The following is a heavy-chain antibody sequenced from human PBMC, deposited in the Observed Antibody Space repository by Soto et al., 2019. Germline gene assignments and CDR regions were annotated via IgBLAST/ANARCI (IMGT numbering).Heavy chain of an antibody. V-gene: IGHV4-4*02. CDR3: ARYHCSSTSCYPESYYYYGMDV. CDR1: GGSISSSNW. D-gene: IGHD2-2*01. J-gene: IGHJ6*02. Sequence: QVQLQEPGPGLVKPSGTLSLTCAVSGGSISSSNWWSWVRQPPGKGLEWIGEIYHSGSTNYNPSLKSRVTISVDKSKNQFSLKLSSVTAADTAVYYCARYHCSSTSCYPESYYYYGMDVWGQGTTVTVSS. CDR2: IYHSGST.